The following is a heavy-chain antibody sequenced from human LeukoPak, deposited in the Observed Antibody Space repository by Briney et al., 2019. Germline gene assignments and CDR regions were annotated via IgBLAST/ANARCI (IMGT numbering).Heavy chain of an antibody. J-gene: IGHJ4*02. CDR3: AREQPSTWYFH. CDR1: GFNSSDYY. CDR2: ISYDGSDK. Sequence: QPGGSLRLSCAASGFNSSDYYMSWIRQAPGKGLEWVAVISYDGSDKYYADSVKGRFTISRDNSRNTLYLQMNSLRAEDTAVYYCAREQPSTWYFHWGQGTLVTVSS. V-gene: IGHV3-30*03. D-gene: IGHD6-13*01.